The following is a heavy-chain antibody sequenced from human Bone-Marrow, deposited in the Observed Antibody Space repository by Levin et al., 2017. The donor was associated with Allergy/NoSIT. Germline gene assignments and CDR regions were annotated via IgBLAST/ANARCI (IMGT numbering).Heavy chain of an antibody. D-gene: IGHD5-12*01. V-gene: IGHV4-59*02. CDR3: ARHGPPLSGYGQSYHFDN. J-gene: IGHJ4*02. Sequence: SQTLSLTCSVSGTSVSGDYWSWVRQPPGKGLEWIGSTHYSGITNFHPSLKSGVILSVDTSKNQFSLKLTSVTDADTAVYYCARHGPPLSGYGQSYHFDNWGQGTLVTVSS. CDR1: GTSVSGDY. CDR2: THYSGIT.